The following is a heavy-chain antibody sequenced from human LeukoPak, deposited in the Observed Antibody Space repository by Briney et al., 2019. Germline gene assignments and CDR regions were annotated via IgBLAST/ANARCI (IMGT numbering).Heavy chain of an antibody. Sequence: ASVKVSCKASGYTFTSYDISWVRQAPGQGLEWMGWISTYNGDTNYPQKLQGRVTMTTDTSTSTAYMELRSLRSDDTAVYYCARECRDDYNWDASHIWGQGTMVTVSS. D-gene: IGHD5-24*01. CDR3: ARECRDDYNWDASHI. CDR1: GYTFTSYD. J-gene: IGHJ3*02. V-gene: IGHV1-18*01. CDR2: ISTYNGDT.